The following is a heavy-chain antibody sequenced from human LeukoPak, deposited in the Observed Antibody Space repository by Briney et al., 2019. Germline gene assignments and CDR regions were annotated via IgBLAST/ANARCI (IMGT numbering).Heavy chain of an antibody. CDR3: AKVSGSSEYFQH. V-gene: IGHV3-20*04. Sequence: GGSLRLSCAASGFTFDDYGMSWVRQTPGKGLEWVSGINRNGGSTGYEDSVKGRFTISRDNAKNSLYLQMNSLRAEDTALYYCAKVSGSSEYFQHWGQGTLVTVSS. CDR2: INRNGGST. J-gene: IGHJ1*01. D-gene: IGHD1-26*01. CDR1: GFTFDDYG.